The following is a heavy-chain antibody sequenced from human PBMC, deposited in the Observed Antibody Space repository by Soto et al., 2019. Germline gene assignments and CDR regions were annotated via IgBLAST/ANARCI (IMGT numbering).Heavy chain of an antibody. CDR1: GFTFSSYE. J-gene: IGHJ6*02. D-gene: IGHD1-20*01. CDR3: ARDNWRTTYYYYGMDV. V-gene: IGHV3-48*03. CDR2: ISSSGSTI. Sequence: GGSLRLSCAASGFTFSSYEMNWVRQAPGKGLEWVSYISSSGSTIYYADSVKGRFTISRDNAKNSLYLQMNSLRAEDTAVYYCARDNWRTTYYYYGMDVWGQGTTVTVYS.